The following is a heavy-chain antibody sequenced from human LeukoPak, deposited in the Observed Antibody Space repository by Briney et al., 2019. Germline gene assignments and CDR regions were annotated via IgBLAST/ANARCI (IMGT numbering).Heavy chain of an antibody. V-gene: IGHV3-30-3*01. CDR1: GFTFSSYA. J-gene: IGHJ4*02. D-gene: IGHD3-3*01. CDR2: ISYDGSNK. Sequence: PGGSLRLSCAASGFTFSSYAMHWVRQAPGKGLEWVAVISYDGSNKYYADSVKGRFTISRDNSKNTLYLQMNSLRAEDTAVYYCAGAPTWGGYFPVDYWGQGTLVTVSS. CDR3: AGAPTWGGYFPVDY.